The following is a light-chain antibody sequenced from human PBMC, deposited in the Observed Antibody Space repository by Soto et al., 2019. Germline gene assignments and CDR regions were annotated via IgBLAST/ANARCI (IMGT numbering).Light chain of an antibody. CDR3: SSHAGSSVV. J-gene: IGLJ1*01. Sequence: QSALTQPPSASGSPGQSVTISCTGTSSDVGGYNYVSWYQQHPGKAPKVMIYEVSKRPSGVPDRFSGSKSGNTASLTVSGLQAEDEADYYCSSHAGSSVVFGTGTKVTVL. V-gene: IGLV2-8*01. CDR1: SSDVGGYNY. CDR2: EVS.